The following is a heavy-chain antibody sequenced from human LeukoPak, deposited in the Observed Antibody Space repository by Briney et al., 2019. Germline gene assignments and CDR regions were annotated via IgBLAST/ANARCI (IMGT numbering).Heavy chain of an antibody. D-gene: IGHD6-19*01. J-gene: IGHJ5*02. Sequence: PGGSLRLSCAASGFTFSGYAMSWVRQAPGESPEWVSALGSGGRGSHHADSVKGRFTISRDDPKNTLYLQMNSLRAEDTAVYFCARPGLAVAGTRWFDPWGQGTLVTDSS. CDR3: ARPGLAVAGTRWFDP. V-gene: IGHV3-23*01. CDR2: LGSGGRGS. CDR1: GFTFSGYA.